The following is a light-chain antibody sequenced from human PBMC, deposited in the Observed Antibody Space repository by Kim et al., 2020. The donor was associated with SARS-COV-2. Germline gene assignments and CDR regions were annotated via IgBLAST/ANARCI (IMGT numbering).Light chain of an antibody. V-gene: IGLV2-8*01. CDR2: EVN. CDR1: SSDVGGYKY. J-gene: IGLJ3*02. Sequence: QSALTQPPSASGSPGQSVTISCTGTSSDVGGYKYVSWYQQHPGKAHKLMIYEVNKRPSGVPNRFSGSKSGNTAFLTVSGLQAEDEADYYCGSYGGSNNLVFGGGTQLTVL. CDR3: GSYGGSNNLV.